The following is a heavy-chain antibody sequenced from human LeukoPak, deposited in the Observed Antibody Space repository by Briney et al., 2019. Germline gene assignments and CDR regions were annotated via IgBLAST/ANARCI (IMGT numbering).Heavy chain of an antibody. CDR2: INHSGST. Sequence: SETLSLTCAVYGGSFSGYYWSWIRQPPAKGLEWIGEINHSGSTNYNPSLKSRVTISVDTSKNQFSLKLSSVTAADTAVYYCARGSSSQKGYYYYYYYMDVWGKGTTVTVSS. J-gene: IGHJ6*03. CDR1: GGSFSGYY. D-gene: IGHD6-6*01. CDR3: ARGSSSQKGYYYYYYYMDV. V-gene: IGHV4-34*01.